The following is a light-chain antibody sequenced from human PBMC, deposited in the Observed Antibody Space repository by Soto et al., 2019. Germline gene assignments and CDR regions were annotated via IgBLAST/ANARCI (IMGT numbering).Light chain of an antibody. CDR1: QTFNNY. CDR3: QQRYTSQKT. V-gene: IGKV1-39*01. J-gene: IGKJ2*01. Sequence: DIQMPQSPSSLSASVGDTVSITCRAGQTFNNYLNWYQHKPGKVPKLLIYAATALQSGVPSRFSASASGPDFTLTIINVQPEDCGTYYCQQRYTSQKTFGQGTKVDIK. CDR2: AAT.